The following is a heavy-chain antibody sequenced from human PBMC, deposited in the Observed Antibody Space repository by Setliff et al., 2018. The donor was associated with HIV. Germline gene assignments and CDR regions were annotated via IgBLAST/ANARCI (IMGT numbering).Heavy chain of an antibody. J-gene: IGHJ6*02. D-gene: IGHD2-2*01. Sequence: PSETLSLTSAVSGGSISSDNWWTWVRQAPGKGLEWIGEIYHSEYTNYNPSLKSRVSMSVDKSKNQFSVKLTSVTAADTAVYYCARGHCSGTNCYGVDYYGMDVWGQGTTVTVSS. CDR2: IYHSEYT. V-gene: IGHV4-4*02. CDR3: ARGHCSGTNCYGVDYYGMDV. CDR1: GGSISSDNW.